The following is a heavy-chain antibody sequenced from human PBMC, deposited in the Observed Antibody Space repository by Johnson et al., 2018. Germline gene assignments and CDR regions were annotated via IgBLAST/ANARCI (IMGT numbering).Heavy chain of an antibody. J-gene: IGHJ6*03. CDR3: AKSITGRIGYYTDV. D-gene: IGHD1-20*01. V-gene: IGHV3-30*18. Sequence: QVQLVQSGGGVVQPGRSLRLSCAASGFTFSKYGMQWVRQAPGKGLEWVAIISDDGTTEDYGDSVKGRFTISRDNSKNTRYLQMNGLRAEDTGMYYCAKSITGRIGYYTDVWGKGTTVTVSS. CDR2: ISDDGTTE. CDR1: GFTFSKYG.